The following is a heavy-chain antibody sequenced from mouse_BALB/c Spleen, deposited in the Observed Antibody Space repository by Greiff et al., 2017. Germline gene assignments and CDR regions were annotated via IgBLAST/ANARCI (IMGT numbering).Heavy chain of an antibody. Sequence: VQLQQPGAELVRPGASVKLSCKASGYTFTSYWINWVKQRPGQGLEWIGNIYPSDSYTNYNQKFKDKATLTVDKSSSTAYMQLSSPTSEDSAVYYCTRYGYDYYAMDYWGQGTSGTVSS. V-gene: IGHV1-69*02. J-gene: IGHJ4*01. D-gene: IGHD2-2*01. CDR1: GYTFTSYW. CDR2: IYPSDSYT. CDR3: TRYGYDYYAMDY.